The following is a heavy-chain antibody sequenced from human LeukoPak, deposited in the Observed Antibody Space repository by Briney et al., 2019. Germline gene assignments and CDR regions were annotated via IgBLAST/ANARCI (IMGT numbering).Heavy chain of an antibody. V-gene: IGHV4-39*01. D-gene: IGHD2/OR15-2a*01. Sequence: SETLSLTCTVSGDSITSATYSWGWIRQPPGKGLEWIGSLYYTGSSYYTPSLKRRVTISGDTSKNQISLRMNSVTAADTAVYYCARHSTILVSRWFDPWGQGTLVTVSS. CDR1: GDSITSATYS. CDR3: ARHSTILVSRWFDP. CDR2: LYYTGSS. J-gene: IGHJ5*02.